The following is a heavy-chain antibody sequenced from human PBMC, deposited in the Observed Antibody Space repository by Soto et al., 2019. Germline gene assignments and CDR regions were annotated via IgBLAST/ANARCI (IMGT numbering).Heavy chain of an antibody. J-gene: IGHJ4*02. CDR1: GASISSSY. V-gene: IGHV4-59*01. D-gene: IGHD5-12*01. CDR2: VYHTGST. CDR3: ARGGHRYSNVASGVGGFDY. Sequence: QMQLQESGPGLVKPSETLFLTCTVSGASISSSYWSWIRQSPGKGLEWIGYVYHTGSTNYNPSLKSRVTIPLDTSKSPFSLTLTSLSTADTAVYFCARGGHRYSNVASGVGGFDYWGQGSLVTVSS.